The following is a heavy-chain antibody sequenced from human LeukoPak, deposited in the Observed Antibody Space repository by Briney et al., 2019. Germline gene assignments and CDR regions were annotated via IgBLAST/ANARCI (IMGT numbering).Heavy chain of an antibody. V-gene: IGHV3-30*18. CDR2: ISYDGSNK. Sequence: GGSLRLSCAASGFTFSSYGMHWVRLAPGKGLEWVAVISYDGSNKYYADSVKGRFTISRDNSKNTLYLQMNSLRAEDTAVYYCAKDMGYCSSTSCYHDYWGQGTLVTV. J-gene: IGHJ4*02. CDR1: GFTFSSYG. D-gene: IGHD2-2*01. CDR3: AKDMGYCSSTSCYHDY.